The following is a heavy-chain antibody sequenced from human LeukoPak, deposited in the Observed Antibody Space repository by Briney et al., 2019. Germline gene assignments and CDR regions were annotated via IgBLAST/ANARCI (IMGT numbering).Heavy chain of an antibody. CDR3: AREGIVVLPAAPLDV. J-gene: IGHJ6*04. CDR1: GGSFSGYY. V-gene: IGHV4-34*01. CDR2: INHSGST. D-gene: IGHD2-2*01. Sequence: SETLSLTCAVYGGSFSGYYWSWIRQPPGKGLEWIGEINHSGSTNYNPSLKSRVTISVDTSKNQFSLKLTSVTAADTAVHYCAREGIVVLPAAPLDVWGKGTTVTVSS.